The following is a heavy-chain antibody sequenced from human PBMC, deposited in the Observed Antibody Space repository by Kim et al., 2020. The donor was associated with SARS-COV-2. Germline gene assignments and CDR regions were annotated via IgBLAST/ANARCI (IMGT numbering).Heavy chain of an antibody. CDR2: IKEDGSAK. CDR1: GFSFSNYW. D-gene: IGHD3-22*01. Sequence: GGSLRLSCAASGFSFSNYWMSWVRQAPGKGLKWVANIKEDGSAKYYVDSVKGRFTISRDNAKNSLYLTMDSLRAEDTAVYYCARHPRMTTILVVPDVWGQGTTVTVSS. J-gene: IGHJ6*02. V-gene: IGHV3-7*01. CDR3: ARHPRMTTILVVPDV.